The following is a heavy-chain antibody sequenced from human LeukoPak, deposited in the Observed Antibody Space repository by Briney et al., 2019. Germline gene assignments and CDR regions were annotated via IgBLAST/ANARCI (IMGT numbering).Heavy chain of an antibody. CDR3: ARVSYGSGSYWEQIYAFDI. D-gene: IGHD3-10*01. J-gene: IGHJ3*02. Sequence: WASVKVSCKASGGTFSSYAISWVRQAPGQGLEWMGRIIPIFGTANYAQKFQGRVTITTDESTSTAYMELSSLRSEDTAVYYCARVSYGSGSYWEQIYAFDIWGQGTMVTVSS. CDR1: GGTFSSYA. V-gene: IGHV1-69*05. CDR2: IIPIFGTA.